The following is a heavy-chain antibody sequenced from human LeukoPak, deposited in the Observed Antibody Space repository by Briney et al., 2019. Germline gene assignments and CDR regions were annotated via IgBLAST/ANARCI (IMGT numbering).Heavy chain of an antibody. Sequence: TRGSLRLSCAASGFTFSRYWMAWVRQAPGKGLEWVVIIKQDGSEKYYVDSVKGRFTISRDDAKNSLYLQMNSLRLEDTAVYYCAGGTGWLLDYWGQGTLVTVSS. CDR1: GFTFSRYW. CDR2: IKQDGSEK. V-gene: IGHV3-7*05. J-gene: IGHJ4*02. CDR3: AGGTGWLLDY. D-gene: IGHD2-15*01.